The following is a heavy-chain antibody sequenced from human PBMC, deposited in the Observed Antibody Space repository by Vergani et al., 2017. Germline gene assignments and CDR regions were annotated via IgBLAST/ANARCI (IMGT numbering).Heavy chain of an antibody. Sequence: QVQLVESGVGVVQPGRSLRLSCAASGFTFSSYGMHWVRQAPGKGLEWVAVIWYDGSNKYYADSVKGRFTISRDNSKNTLYLQMNSLRAEDTAVYYCARDSKEVAGTRAYYYYYMDVWGKXP. V-gene: IGHV3-33*01. D-gene: IGHD6-19*01. CDR2: IWYDGSNK. CDR1: GFTFSSYG. J-gene: IGHJ6*03. CDR3: ARDSKEVAGTRAYYYYYMDV.